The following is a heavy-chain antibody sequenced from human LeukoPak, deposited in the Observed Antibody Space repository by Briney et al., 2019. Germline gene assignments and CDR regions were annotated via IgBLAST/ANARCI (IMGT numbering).Heavy chain of an antibody. CDR2: INPSGGST. D-gene: IGHD6-19*01. Sequence: GASVKVSCKASGYTFTSYYMHWVRQAPGQGLEWMGIINPSGGSTSYAQKFQGRVTMTRDTSTSTVYMELSSLRAEDTAVYYCARDGPSSGWYDYYYYGMDVWGQGTTVTVSS. CDR3: ARDGPSSGWYDYYYYGMDV. J-gene: IGHJ6*02. CDR1: GYTFTSYY. V-gene: IGHV1-46*01.